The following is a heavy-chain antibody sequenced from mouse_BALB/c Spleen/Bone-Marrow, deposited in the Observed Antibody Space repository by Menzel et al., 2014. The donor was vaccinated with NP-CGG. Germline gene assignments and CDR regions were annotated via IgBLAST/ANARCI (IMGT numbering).Heavy chain of an antibody. V-gene: IGHV1-7*01. CDR3: ARDDYDAFAY. D-gene: IGHD2-4*01. CDR1: GYTFTSYW. J-gene: IGHJ3*01. Sequence: QVQLQQSGAELAKPGASVKMSCKASGYTFTSYWMHWVRQRPGQGLEWIGYINPSTGYTEYNQRFKDKATLAAVKSSTTAYMQLSSLTSEDSAVYYCARDDYDAFAYWGQGTLATVSA. CDR2: INPSTGYT.